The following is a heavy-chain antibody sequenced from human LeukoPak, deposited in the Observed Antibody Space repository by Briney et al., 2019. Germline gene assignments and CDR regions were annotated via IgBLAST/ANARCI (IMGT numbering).Heavy chain of an antibody. CDR3: AKSTGSGVYRPFDP. D-gene: IGHD5/OR15-5a*01. J-gene: IGHJ5*02. CDR2: ISGSGGST. Sequence: GGSLRLSCAASGFTFSDHSMDWVRQAPGKGLEWVSSISGSGGSTYYADSVKGRFIISRDNSKNTLYLQMNSLRAEDTAVYYCAKSTGSGVYRPFDPWGQGTLVTVSS. CDR1: GFTFSDHS. V-gene: IGHV3-23*01.